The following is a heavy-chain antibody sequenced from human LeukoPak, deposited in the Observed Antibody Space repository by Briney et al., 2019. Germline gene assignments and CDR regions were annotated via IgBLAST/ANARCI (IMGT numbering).Heavy chain of an antibody. CDR1: GFTFSSYW. Sequence: GGSLRLSCAASGFTFSSYWMHWVRQAPGKGLVWVSRINSDGSSTSYADSVKGRFTISRDNAKDTLYLLMNSLRAEDTAVYYCARAGYCSGGSCYSSGGYFDYWGQGTLVTVSS. CDR2: INSDGSST. D-gene: IGHD2-15*01. V-gene: IGHV3-74*01. J-gene: IGHJ4*02. CDR3: ARAGYCSGGSCYSSGGYFDY.